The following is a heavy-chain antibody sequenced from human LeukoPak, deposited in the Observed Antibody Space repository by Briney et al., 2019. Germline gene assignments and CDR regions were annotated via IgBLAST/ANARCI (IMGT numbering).Heavy chain of an antibody. D-gene: IGHD4-17*01. Sequence: GASVEVSCKASGYTFTGYYMHWVRQARGQGLEWMGWINPNSGGSNYAQKFQGWVTMTRDTSISTAYMELSRLRSDDTAVYYCARDLYGDDDAFDIWGQGTMVTVSS. J-gene: IGHJ3*02. CDR2: INPNSGGS. CDR1: GYTFTGYY. CDR3: ARDLYGDDDAFDI. V-gene: IGHV1-2*04.